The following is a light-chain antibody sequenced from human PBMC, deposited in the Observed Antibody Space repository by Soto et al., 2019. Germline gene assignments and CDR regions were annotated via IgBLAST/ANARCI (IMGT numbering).Light chain of an antibody. Sequence: ENVLTQSPGTLSLSPGERATLSCRASQSVSGSYLAWYQQKPGQAPRLLIYGASSRDTGIPDRFSGSGSGTDVTLTISRLEPEDFAVYYCQQYGSSPITFGQGTDWRL. V-gene: IGKV3-20*01. J-gene: IGKJ5*01. CDR2: GAS. CDR1: QSVSGSY. CDR3: QQYGSSPIT.